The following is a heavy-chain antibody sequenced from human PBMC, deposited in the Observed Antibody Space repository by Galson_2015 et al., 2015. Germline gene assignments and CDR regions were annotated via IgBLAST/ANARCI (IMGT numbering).Heavy chain of an antibody. J-gene: IGHJ4*02. CDR3: ATAVPAVGAGEFDY. D-gene: IGHD1-26*01. CDR2: IKSKGAGGAT. V-gene: IGHV3-15*01. CDR1: GFTFTSAY. Sequence: LRLSCAASGFTFTSAYMSWIRQAPGKGLEWVAQIKSKGAGGATDYAAPVRGRFTISRDDSTATIHLQMNSLQTEDTAMYYCATAVPAVGAGEFDYWDPGTLVTVSS.